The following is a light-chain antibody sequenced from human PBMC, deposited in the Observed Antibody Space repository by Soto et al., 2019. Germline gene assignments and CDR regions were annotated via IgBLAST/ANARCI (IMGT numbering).Light chain of an antibody. CDR3: QQYNNWPLWT. CDR2: GAS. Sequence: EVVMTESPAILPASPGVRDTLSWTASQSVGNNLAWYQQRPGQPPRLLIYGASTRDTGVPTRFSGSGSGTEFTLTITSLQSEDLAVYYCQQYNNWPLWTVGKGIKVGIK. J-gene: IGKJ1*01. CDR1: QSVGNN. V-gene: IGKV3D-15*01.